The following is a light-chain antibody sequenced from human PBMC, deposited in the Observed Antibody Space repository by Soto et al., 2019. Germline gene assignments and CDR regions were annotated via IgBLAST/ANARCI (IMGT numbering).Light chain of an antibody. Sequence: EIVMTQSPATLSVSTGERATLSCRASQSVSSNLAWYQQKPGQAPRLLXYAASNRATGIPARFCASGSGTELTLSISSLQSEDFAAYYCQQYDNWPPWTFGQGTKVDIK. CDR3: QQYDNWPPWT. CDR2: AAS. J-gene: IGKJ1*01. CDR1: QSVSSN. V-gene: IGKV3-15*01.